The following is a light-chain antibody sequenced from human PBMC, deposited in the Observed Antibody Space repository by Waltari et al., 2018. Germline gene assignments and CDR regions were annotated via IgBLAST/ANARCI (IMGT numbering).Light chain of an antibody. CDR3: QQYYTFPPT. V-gene: IGKV4-1*01. CDR2: WAS. Sequence: DIVMTQSPDSLSVSLGERATINCKSGQNLLYSSNNKNYLAWYQQKPGQPPKLLISWASTRKSGVPDRFSGNGSETDFTLTISNLQAEDVAVYYCQQYYTFPPTFGPGTKVDFK. CDR1: QNLLYSSNNKNY. J-gene: IGKJ3*01.